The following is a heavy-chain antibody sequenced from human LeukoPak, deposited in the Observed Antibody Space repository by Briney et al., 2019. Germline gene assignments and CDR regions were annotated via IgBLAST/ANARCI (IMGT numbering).Heavy chain of an antibody. J-gene: IGHJ3*02. CDR3: ARGTVTADDAFYI. V-gene: IGHV4-30-4*08. Sequence: SETLSLTCTVSGGSISSGAFYWNWIRQHPGKGLEWVGYIYYSGSTYYNPSLKSRVTVSVDRSKNQFSLKLSSVTAADTAVYYCARGTVTADDAFYIWGQGTMVTVSS. D-gene: IGHD2-21*02. CDR1: GGSISSGAFY. CDR2: IYYSGST.